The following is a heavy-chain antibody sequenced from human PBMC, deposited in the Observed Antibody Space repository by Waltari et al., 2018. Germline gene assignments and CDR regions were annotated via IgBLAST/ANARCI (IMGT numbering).Heavy chain of an antibody. CDR2: INHSRNT. V-gene: IGHV4-34*01. CDR3: ARDRERHACNSYVSMNV. J-gene: IGHJ6*03. Sequence: QVQLQQWGAGLLKPSETLSLTCAFYGGPFSGYYWRWIRQPPGKGLEGICEINHSRNTNSNPTRKSRVTLSENTTNEHYTLELSDVLAVDTAVYYWARDRERHACNSYVSMNVCDEVTTVTVPS. D-gene: IGHD5-18*01. CDR1: GGPFSGYY.